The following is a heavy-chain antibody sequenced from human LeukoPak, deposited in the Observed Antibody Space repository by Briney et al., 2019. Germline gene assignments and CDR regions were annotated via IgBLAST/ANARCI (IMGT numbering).Heavy chain of an antibody. D-gene: IGHD5-24*01. Sequence: ASVKVSCKVSGYTLTELSMHWVRQAPGKGLEWMGGFDPEDGETIYAQKFQGRVTMTEDTSTDTAYMELSSLRSEDTAVYYCATGPRWLPSTGFDYWGQGTLVTVSS. V-gene: IGHV1-24*01. J-gene: IGHJ4*02. CDR1: GYTLTELS. CDR2: FDPEDGET. CDR3: ATGPRWLPSTGFDY.